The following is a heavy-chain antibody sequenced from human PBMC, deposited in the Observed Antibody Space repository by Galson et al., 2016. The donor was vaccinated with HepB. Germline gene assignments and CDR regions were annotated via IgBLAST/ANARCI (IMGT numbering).Heavy chain of an antibody. J-gene: IGHJ3*02. Sequence: SLRLSCAASGFPFTTSALNWVRQAPGKGLQWVSFISGSGTTTFYTDSVKGRFTISRDNSKNMLYLQMDSLRAEDTAGYSCAKPRRYNHDALHIWGQGTMVTVSS. V-gene: IGHV3-23*01. CDR2: ISGSGTTT. CDR1: GFPFTTSA. CDR3: AKPRRYNHDALHI. D-gene: IGHD5-18*01.